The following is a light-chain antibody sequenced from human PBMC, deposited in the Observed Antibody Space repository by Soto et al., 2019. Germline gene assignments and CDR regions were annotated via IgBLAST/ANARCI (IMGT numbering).Light chain of an antibody. CDR2: DVS. CDR3: SSYTRSSTLV. V-gene: IGLV2-14*01. Sequence: QSALTQPASVSGSPGQSITISCTGTSSDVGGYNYVSWFQQHPGKAPKLMLYDVSNRPSGVSSRFSGSKSGNTASLTISGLQAEDEADYYCSSYTRSSTLVFGGGTKLTVL. J-gene: IGLJ2*01. CDR1: SSDVGGYNY.